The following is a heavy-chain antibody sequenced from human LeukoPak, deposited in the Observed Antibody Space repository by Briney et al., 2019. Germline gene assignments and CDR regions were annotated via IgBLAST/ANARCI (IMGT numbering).Heavy chain of an antibody. Sequence: SETLSLTCTVSRDSISGYSWSWIRQSPGKGLEWIGNLHHTATTSYNPFLESRVTISLDLSKNQFSLRLSSVTAADTALYYCVREGPIRFLEQIDYWGQGALVTVSS. CDR2: LHHTATT. V-gene: IGHV4-38-2*02. CDR3: VREGPIRFLEQIDY. J-gene: IGHJ4*02. CDR1: RDSISGYS. D-gene: IGHD3-3*01.